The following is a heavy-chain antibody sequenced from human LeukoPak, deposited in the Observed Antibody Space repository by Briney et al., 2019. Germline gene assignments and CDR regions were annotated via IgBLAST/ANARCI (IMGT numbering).Heavy chain of an antibody. CDR3: ARRDDDGANLDF. Sequence: SETLSLTCTVSGGSIKSTSYYWAWIRQPPGKGLEWIGSIYYSGSTYYNPSLKSRVTISVDTSKNQFSLKLGSVTAADTAVYYCARRDDDGANLDFWGQGTLVTVSS. D-gene: IGHD4-23*01. V-gene: IGHV4-39*01. J-gene: IGHJ4*02. CDR2: IYYSGST. CDR1: GGSIKSTSYY.